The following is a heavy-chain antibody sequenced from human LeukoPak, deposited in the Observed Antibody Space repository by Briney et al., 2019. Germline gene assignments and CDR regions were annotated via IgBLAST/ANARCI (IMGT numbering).Heavy chain of an antibody. CDR2: IYYSGST. J-gene: IGHJ4*02. V-gene: IGHV4-59*01. CDR1: GVSISSYY. D-gene: IGHD4-23*01. CDR3: ARGYGGNSLFDY. Sequence: SETLSLTCTVSGVSISSYYWSWIRQPPGKGLEWIGYIYYSGSTNYNPSLKSRTTISVDTSKNQFSLKLSSVTAADTAVYYCARGYGGNSLFDYWGQGTLVTVSS.